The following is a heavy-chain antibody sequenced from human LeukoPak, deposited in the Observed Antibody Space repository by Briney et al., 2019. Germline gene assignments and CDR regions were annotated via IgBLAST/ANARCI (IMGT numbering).Heavy chain of an antibody. Sequence: GGSLRLSCAASGFTFSSYGMSWVRQAPGKGLEWVSTINNSGGSTYYADSVKGRFTISRDNSKNTLYLQMNSLRAEDTAVYYSAIKAKGDYWGQGTLVTVSS. J-gene: IGHJ4*02. CDR2: INNSGGST. CDR1: GFTFSSYG. V-gene: IGHV3-23*01. CDR3: AIKAKGDY. D-gene: IGHD3-10*01.